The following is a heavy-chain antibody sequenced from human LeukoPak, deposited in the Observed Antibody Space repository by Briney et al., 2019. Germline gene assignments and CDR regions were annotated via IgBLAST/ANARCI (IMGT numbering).Heavy chain of an antibody. J-gene: IGHJ4*02. Sequence: PSETLSLTCTVSGGSISSYYWSWLRQPPGKGLEWIGYIYYSGSTNYNPSLKSRVTISVDTSENQLSLKLSSVTAADTALYYCARAHTSSWYMDYWGQGTLVTVSS. V-gene: IGHV4-59*01. CDR2: IYYSGST. CDR1: GGSISSYY. D-gene: IGHD6-13*01. CDR3: ARAHTSSWYMDY.